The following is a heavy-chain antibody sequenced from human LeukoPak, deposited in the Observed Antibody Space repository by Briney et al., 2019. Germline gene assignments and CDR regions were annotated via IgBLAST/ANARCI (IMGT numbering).Heavy chain of an antibody. Sequence: SVKVSCKASGGTFSSYAISWVRQAPGQGLEWMGGIIPIFGTANYAQKFQGRVTITTAESTSTAYMELSSLRAEDTAVYYCATWPGGWYGEDSWGQGTLVTVSS. J-gene: IGHJ4*02. CDR1: GGTFSSYA. V-gene: IGHV1-69*05. CDR3: ATWPGGWYGEDS. CDR2: IIPIFGTA. D-gene: IGHD6-19*01.